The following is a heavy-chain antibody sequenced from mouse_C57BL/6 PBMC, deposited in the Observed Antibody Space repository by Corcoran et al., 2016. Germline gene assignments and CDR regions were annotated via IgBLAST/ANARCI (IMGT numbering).Heavy chain of an antibody. J-gene: IGHJ3*01. CDR3: ASYPY. CDR1: GYSITSGYY. V-gene: IGHV3-6*01. Sequence: DVQLQESGPGLVKPSQSLSLTCSVTGYSITSGYYWNWTRQFPGNKLEWMGYISYDGSNNYNPSLKNRISITRDTSKNQFFLKLNSVTTEDTATYYCASYPYWGQGTLVTVSA. CDR2: ISYDGSN.